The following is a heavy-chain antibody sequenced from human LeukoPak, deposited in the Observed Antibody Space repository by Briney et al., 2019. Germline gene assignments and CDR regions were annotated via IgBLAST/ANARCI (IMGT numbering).Heavy chain of an antibody. D-gene: IGHD3-22*01. CDR3: ARGVTMIVVVIHDWYFDL. CDR1: GGSISSSSYY. CDR2: IYYSGST. Sequence: SETLSLTCTVSGGSISSSSYYWGWIRQPPGKGLEWIGSIYYSGSTYYNPSLKSRVTISVDTSKNQFSLKLSSVTAADTAVYYCARGVTMIVVVIHDWYFDLWGRGTLVTVSS. J-gene: IGHJ2*01. V-gene: IGHV4-39*01.